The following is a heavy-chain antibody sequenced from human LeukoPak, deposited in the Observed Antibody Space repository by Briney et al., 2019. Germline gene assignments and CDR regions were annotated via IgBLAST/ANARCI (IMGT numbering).Heavy chain of an antibody. D-gene: IGHD3-3*01. V-gene: IGHV4-59*01. CDR3: ARGVLRFLHFDY. CDR2: IYYSGST. CDR1: GGSISSYY. Sequence: SETLSLTCTVSGGSISSYYWSWIRQPPGKGLEWMGYIYYSGSTNYNPSLKSRVTISVDTSKNQFSLKLSSVTAADTAVYYCARGVLRFLHFDYWGQGTLVTVSS. J-gene: IGHJ4*02.